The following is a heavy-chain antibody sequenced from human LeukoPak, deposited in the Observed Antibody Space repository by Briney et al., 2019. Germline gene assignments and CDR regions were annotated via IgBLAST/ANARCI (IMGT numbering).Heavy chain of an antibody. CDR2: INPSRGST. CDR3: ARDLSIAGAAWRAYFDY. J-gene: IGHJ4*02. CDR1: VYTFTIYY. Sequence: ASVTVSCTASVYTFTIYYMHWVRQAPGQGKEWMGIINPSRGSTSYAQKFQGRVTMTRDTSKRTVYMELSSLRSEDTAVYYCARDLSIAGAAWRAYFDYWGQGTLVAVSS. V-gene: IGHV1-46*01. D-gene: IGHD6-13*01.